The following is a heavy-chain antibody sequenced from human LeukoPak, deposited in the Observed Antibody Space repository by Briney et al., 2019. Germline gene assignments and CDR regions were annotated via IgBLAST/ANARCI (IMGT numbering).Heavy chain of an antibody. V-gene: IGHV1-2*02. J-gene: IGHJ5*02. Sequence: ASVKVSCKASGYTFTDYYMHWVRQAPGQGLEWMGWINPNSGGTSYAQKFQGRVTMTRDTSISTAYMELSSLRSDDTAVYFCARVGTSWYMEYWFDPWGQGTLVTVPS. D-gene: IGHD6-13*01. CDR2: INPNSGGT. CDR3: ARVGTSWYMEYWFDP. CDR1: GYTFTDYY.